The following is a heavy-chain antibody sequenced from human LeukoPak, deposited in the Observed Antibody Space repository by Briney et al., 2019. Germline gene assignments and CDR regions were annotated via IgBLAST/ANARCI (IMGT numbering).Heavy chain of an antibody. D-gene: IGHD5-18*01. V-gene: IGHV3-53*01. Sequence: GGSLRLSCAASGFTFSSYSMNWVRQAPGKGLEWVSVIYSGGNTYYADSVKGRFTISRDNSKNTLYLQMNSLRAEDTAVYYCARGPSGYSYGGYDYWGQGTLVTVSS. CDR1: GFTFSSYS. CDR2: IYSGGNT. CDR3: ARGPSGYSYGGYDY. J-gene: IGHJ4*02.